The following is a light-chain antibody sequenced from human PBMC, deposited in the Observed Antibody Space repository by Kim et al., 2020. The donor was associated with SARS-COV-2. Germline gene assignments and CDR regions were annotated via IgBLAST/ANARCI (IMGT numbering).Light chain of an antibody. V-gene: IGLV1-51*01. CDR3: ATWDSSLNTVV. J-gene: IGLJ2*01. CDR1: SSNFGNNY. Sequence: GQSVAVSCSGSSSNFGNNYVYWYQQLPGKAHKLFIYDNTERPSGIPDRFSGSKSGTSATLDITGLHTGDEADYYCATWDSSLNTVVFGGGTKVTVL. CDR2: DNT.